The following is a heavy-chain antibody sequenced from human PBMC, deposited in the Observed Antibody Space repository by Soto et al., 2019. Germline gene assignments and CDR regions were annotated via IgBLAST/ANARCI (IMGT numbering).Heavy chain of an antibody. CDR1: GFTFSSYA. J-gene: IGHJ4*02. D-gene: IGHD6-6*01. V-gene: IGHV3-23*01. Sequence: EVQLLEAGGGLIRPGGSLRLPCAASGFTFSSYAMTWVRQVPGQGRERVSSIRGSGSTTYYSDSVKCRFTISRDNSKNTAYLQMNSLRVEDTATFYCANYHSSSSAAGGFDCWGQGTLVTVSS. CDR3: ANYHSSSSAAGGFDC. CDR2: IRGSGSTT.